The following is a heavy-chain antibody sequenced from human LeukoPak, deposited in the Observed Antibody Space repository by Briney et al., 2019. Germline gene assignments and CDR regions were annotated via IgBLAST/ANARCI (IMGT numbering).Heavy chain of an antibody. J-gene: IGHJ6*02. V-gene: IGHV3-23*01. CDR1: GFTFSSYA. Sequence: PGGSLRLSCAASGFTFSSYAMSWVRQAPGKGLEWVSAISGSGGSTYYADSVKGRFTISKDNSKNTLYLQMNSLRAEDTAVYYCAKAFKYYYYGMDVWGQGTTVTVSS. CDR3: AKAFKYYYYGMDV. CDR2: ISGSGGST.